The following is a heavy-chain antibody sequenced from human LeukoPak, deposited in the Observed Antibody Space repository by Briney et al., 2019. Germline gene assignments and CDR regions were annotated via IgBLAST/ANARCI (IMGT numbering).Heavy chain of an antibody. Sequence: SETLSLTCTVSGGSISSYYWSWIRQPPWKGLEWIGYMYSSGSTNYHPSLKSRVTISVDTSKSHFSLRLTSVTAADTAVYYCAAFRGDGHNYAFHYWGQGALVTVSS. D-gene: IGHD5-24*01. CDR2: MYSSGST. J-gene: IGHJ4*02. V-gene: IGHV4-59*01. CDR1: GGSISSYY. CDR3: AAFRGDGHNYAFHY.